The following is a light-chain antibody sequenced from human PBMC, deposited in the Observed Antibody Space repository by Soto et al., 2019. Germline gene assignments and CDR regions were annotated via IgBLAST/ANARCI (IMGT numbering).Light chain of an antibody. J-gene: IGKJ2*02. CDR1: QSISSW. CDR2: KAS. CDR3: QQYNSWWT. Sequence: DIQMTQSPSTLSASVGDRVTITCRASQSISSWLAWYQQKPGKAPKLLIYKASSSESGVPSRFSGSGSGTEFTLTISSLQPDDFATYYCQQYNSWWTFGQGTKLEIK. V-gene: IGKV1-5*03.